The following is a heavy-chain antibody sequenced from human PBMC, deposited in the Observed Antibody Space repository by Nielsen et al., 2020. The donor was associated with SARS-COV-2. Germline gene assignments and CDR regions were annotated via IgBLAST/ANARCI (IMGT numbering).Heavy chain of an antibody. CDR2: MNSDGSRT. D-gene: IGHD2-8*01. Sequence: GGSLRLSCAASGFTFSSYGMNWVRQAPGKGLAWVAHMNSDGSRTTYADSVKGRFTISRDNAENTLYLQMSSLRAEDTAVYYCARGLLITPRVIFYWGQGTLLTVSS. J-gene: IGHJ4*02. CDR3: ARGLLITPRVIFY. V-gene: IGHV3-74*01. CDR1: GFTFSSYG.